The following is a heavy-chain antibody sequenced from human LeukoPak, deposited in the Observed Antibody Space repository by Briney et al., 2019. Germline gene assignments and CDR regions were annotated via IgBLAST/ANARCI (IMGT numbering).Heavy chain of an antibody. Sequence: GGSLRLSCSASGFTFSSYAMHWVRQAPGKGLEYVSAISSNGGSTYYADSVKGRFTISRDNSENTLYLQMSSLRAEDTAVYYCVKFMVGATYYYYYGMDVWGQGTTVTVSS. CDR3: VKFMVGATYYYYYGMDV. V-gene: IGHV3-64D*09. CDR1: GFTFSSYA. D-gene: IGHD1-26*01. J-gene: IGHJ6*02. CDR2: ISSNGGST.